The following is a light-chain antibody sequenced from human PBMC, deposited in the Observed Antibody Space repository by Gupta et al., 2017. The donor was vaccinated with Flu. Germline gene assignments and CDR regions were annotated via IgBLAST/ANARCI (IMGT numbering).Light chain of an antibody. CDR2: GAS. Sequence: ERATLSCRDRQSSGSSLACFQQKASQAPRLLIYGASTRATGIPAMFSGSGSGAEFTITISSLQAEDFAVYYCQQYHNWPPWTFGQGTKVEIK. V-gene: IGKV3-15*01. J-gene: IGKJ1*01. CDR3: QQYHNWPPWT. CDR1: QSSGSS.